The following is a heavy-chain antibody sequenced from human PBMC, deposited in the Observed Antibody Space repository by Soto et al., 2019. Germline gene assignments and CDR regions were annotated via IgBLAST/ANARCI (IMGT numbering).Heavy chain of an antibody. J-gene: IGHJ6*02. CDR3: AKNPILLGFSYYYYGMDV. D-gene: IGHD3-10*01. V-gene: IGHV3-23*01. CDR2: ISGSGGST. Sequence: VGSLRLSCAASGFTFSSYAMSWVRQAPGKGLEWVSAISGSGGSTYYADSVKGRFTISRDNSKNTLYLQMNSLRAEDTAVYYCAKNPILLGFSYYYYGMDVWGQGTTVTVSS. CDR1: GFTFSSYA.